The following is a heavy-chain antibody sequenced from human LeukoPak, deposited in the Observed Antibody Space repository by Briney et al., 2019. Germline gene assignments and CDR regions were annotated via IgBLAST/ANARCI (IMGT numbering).Heavy chain of an antibody. CDR3: ARNATVIRALRFLERGGWFDP. Sequence: SETLSLTCTVSSGSISSGSYYWSWIRQPAGKGLEWIGRIYTSGSTNYNPSLKSRVTMSVDTSKNQFSLNLSSVTAADTAVYYCARNATVIRALRFLERGGWFDPWGQGTLVTVSS. CDR1: SGSISSGSYY. D-gene: IGHD3-3*01. J-gene: IGHJ5*02. CDR2: IYTSGST. V-gene: IGHV4-61*02.